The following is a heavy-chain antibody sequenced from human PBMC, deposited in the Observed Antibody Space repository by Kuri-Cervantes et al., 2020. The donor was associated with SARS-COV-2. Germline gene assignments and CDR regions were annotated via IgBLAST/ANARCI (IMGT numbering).Heavy chain of an antibody. J-gene: IGHJ4*02. Sequence: GSLRLSCTASGFTFGDYAMSWVRQAPGKGLEWVGFIRSKAYGGTTEYAASVKGRFTISRDDSKSIAYLQMNSLKTEDTAVYYCTIAFGSGDFDYWGQGTLVTVSS. V-gene: IGHV3-49*04. CDR1: GFTFGDYA. CDR3: TIAFGSGDFDY. D-gene: IGHD7-27*01. CDR2: IRSKAYGGTT.